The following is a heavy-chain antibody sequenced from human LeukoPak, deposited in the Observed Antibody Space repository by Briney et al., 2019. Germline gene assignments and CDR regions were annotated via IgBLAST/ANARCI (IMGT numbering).Heavy chain of an antibody. D-gene: IGHD3-3*01. Sequence: GGSLRLSCAASGFTFSSYAMHWVRQAPGKGLEWVAVISYDVSNKYYADSVKGRLTISRDNSKNTLYLQMNSLRAEDTAVYYCARWGGQYDFWSGYYSFDYWGQGTLVTVSS. CDR3: ARWGGQYDFWSGYYSFDY. CDR2: ISYDVSNK. J-gene: IGHJ4*02. CDR1: GFTFSSYA. V-gene: IGHV3-30*04.